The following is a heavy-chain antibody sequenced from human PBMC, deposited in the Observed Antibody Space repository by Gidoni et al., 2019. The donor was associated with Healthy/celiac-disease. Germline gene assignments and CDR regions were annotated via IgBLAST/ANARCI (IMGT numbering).Heavy chain of an antibody. Sequence: EVQLLESGGGLVQPGGSLRLSCAASGFTFSSSAMSWVRQAPGKGLAWVSAISGSGGSTYYADSVKGRFTISRDNSKNTLYLQMNSLRAEDTAVYYCAKDSDRSSYLGWFDPWGQGTLVTVSS. D-gene: IGHD6-13*01. CDR2: ISGSGGST. CDR1: GFTFSSSA. J-gene: IGHJ5*02. CDR3: AKDSDRSSYLGWFDP. V-gene: IGHV3-23*01.